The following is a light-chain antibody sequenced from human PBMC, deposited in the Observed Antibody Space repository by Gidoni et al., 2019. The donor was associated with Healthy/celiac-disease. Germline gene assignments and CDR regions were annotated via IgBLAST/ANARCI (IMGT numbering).Light chain of an antibody. CDR2: AAS. CDR1: QGIRND. CDR3: LQDYNYPPT. V-gene: IGKV1-6*01. J-gene: IGKJ4*01. Sequence: AIQMTQSPSSLSASVGDRVTITCRASQGIRNDIGWYQQKPGKAPKLLIYAASSLQSGVPSRFSGSGSGTDFTLTISSLQPEDFATYYCLQDYNYPPTFGGGTKVEIK.